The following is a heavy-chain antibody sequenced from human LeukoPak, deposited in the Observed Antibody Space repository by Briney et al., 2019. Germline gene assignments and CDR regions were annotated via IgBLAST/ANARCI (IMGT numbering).Heavy chain of an antibody. CDR2: ISGSGVNT. CDR3: AKDSRDYYGSGSYYSF. CDR1: GFTFSSHT. Sequence: GGSLRLSCAASGFTFSSHTMSWVRQAPGKGLEWVSGISGSGVNTYYANSVKGRFTISRDKFMNTLYLQMNSLRAEDTAVYYCAKDSRDYYGSGSYYSFWGQGTLVTVSS. D-gene: IGHD3-10*01. J-gene: IGHJ4*02. V-gene: IGHV3-23*01.